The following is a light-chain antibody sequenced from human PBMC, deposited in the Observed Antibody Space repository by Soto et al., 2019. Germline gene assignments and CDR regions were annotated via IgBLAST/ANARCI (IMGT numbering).Light chain of an antibody. J-gene: IGKJ4*01. CDR1: QNIGRW. CDR3: QHLESYPSP. CDR2: HAS. Sequence: DIQMTHSPSTLSASIGDRVTISCRSSQNIGRWLAWYQQKPGTAPNLLIYHASNLRGGVQSRFSAGGSGTDFPLTISSLQPEDFATYYCQHLESYPSPFGG. V-gene: IGKV1-5*01.